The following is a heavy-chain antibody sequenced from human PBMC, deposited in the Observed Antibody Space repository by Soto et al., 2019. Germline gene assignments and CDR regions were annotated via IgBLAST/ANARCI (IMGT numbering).Heavy chain of an antibody. V-gene: IGHV3-23*01. D-gene: IGHD3-9*01. CDR2: LTGSSSNT. J-gene: IGHJ4*02. CDR3: ANGRATYGLLTHDY. CDR1: GFSFRNYA. Sequence: EVHLLESGGGLVQPGGSLRLSCAASGFSFRNYAMSWVRQAPGKGLEWISTLTGSSSNTYYADSVKGRFAISRDNSRNTLYLQMHSLTAEETAVYYCANGRATYGLLTHDYWGQGTLVTVSS.